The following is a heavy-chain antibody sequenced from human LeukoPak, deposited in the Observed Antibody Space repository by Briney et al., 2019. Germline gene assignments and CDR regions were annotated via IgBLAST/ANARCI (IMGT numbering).Heavy chain of an antibody. D-gene: IGHD2-2*01. CDR2: ISAYNGNT. V-gene: IGHV1-18*04. Sequence: ASVKVSCKASGYTFTGYGISWVRQAPGQGLEWMGWISAYNGNTNYAQKLQGRVTMTTDTSTSTAYMELRSLRSDDTAVYYCARAGRSSTSAYDDYWGQGTLVTVSS. CDR3: ARAGRSSTSAYDDY. CDR1: GYTFTGYG. J-gene: IGHJ4*02.